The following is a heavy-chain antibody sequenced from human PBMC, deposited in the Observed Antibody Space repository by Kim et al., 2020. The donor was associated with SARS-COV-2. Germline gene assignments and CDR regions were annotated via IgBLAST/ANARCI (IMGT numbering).Heavy chain of an antibody. D-gene: IGHD6-13*01. Sequence: GGSLRLSCAASGFTFSSYGMHWVRQAPGKGLEWVAVISYDGSNKYYADSVKGRFTISRDNSKNTLYLQMNSLRAEDTAVYYCAREGSSSWDTGTRYFQH. CDR3: AREGSSSWDTGTRYFQH. CDR2: ISYDGSNK. V-gene: IGHV3-33*05. J-gene: IGHJ1*01. CDR1: GFTFSSYG.